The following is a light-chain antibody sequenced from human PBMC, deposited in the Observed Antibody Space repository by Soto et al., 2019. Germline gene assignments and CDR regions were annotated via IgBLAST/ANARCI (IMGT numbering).Light chain of an antibody. J-gene: IGKJ1*01. V-gene: IGKV3-20*01. Sequence: EIVLTQSPGTLSLSPGERATLSCRASQSVRSGYLAWYQQKPGQAPRLLIYGASSRATGIPDRFSGSGSGTDFTLPISSLEPEDFAVYYCQHYDNSPWTFGQGTKVEIK. CDR1: QSVRSGY. CDR3: QHYDNSPWT. CDR2: GAS.